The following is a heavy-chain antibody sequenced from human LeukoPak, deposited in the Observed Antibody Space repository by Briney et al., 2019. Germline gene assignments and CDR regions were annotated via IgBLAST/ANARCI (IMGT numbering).Heavy chain of an antibody. D-gene: IGHD4-17*01. J-gene: IGHJ4*02. V-gene: IGHV3-23*01. CDR3: ARDHYADYLFDY. Sequence: GGSLRLSCAASGFIFSSYAMSWVRQDPGKGLDWVPIISVSGGSTFYADSVKGRFIISRDNSKNTLFLQMNSLRAEDTAIFYCARDHYADYLFDYWGQGTLVTVSS. CDR2: ISVSGGST. CDR1: GFIFSSYA.